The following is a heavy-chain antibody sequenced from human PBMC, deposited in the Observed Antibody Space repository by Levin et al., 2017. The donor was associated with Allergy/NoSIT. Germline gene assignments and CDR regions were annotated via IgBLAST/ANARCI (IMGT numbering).Heavy chain of an antibody. CDR1: GGSFSGYY. D-gene: IGHD7-27*01. Sequence: SETLSLTCAVYGGSFSGYYWSWIRQPPGKGLEWIGEINHSGSTNYNPSLKSRVTISVDTSKNQFSLKLSSVTAADTAVYYCARGLRLNWGNFDYWGQGTLVTVSS. J-gene: IGHJ4*02. V-gene: IGHV4-34*01. CDR3: ARGLRLNWGNFDY. CDR2: INHSGST.